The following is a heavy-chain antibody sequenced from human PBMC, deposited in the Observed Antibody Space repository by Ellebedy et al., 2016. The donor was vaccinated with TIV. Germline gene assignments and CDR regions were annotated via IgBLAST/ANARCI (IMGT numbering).Heavy chain of an antibody. CDR1: GGSISSGGYY. Sequence: MPSETLSLTCTVSGGSISSGGYYWNWIRQHPGNGLEWIGFIYYSGNTYYNPSLKSPLTISLAPSKNQFSLKLSSVSAADTAVYYCAREDSSNRYHYYGMDVWGQGTTVTVSS. V-gene: IGHV4-31*01. J-gene: IGHJ6*02. D-gene: IGHD6-13*01. CDR3: AREDSSNRYHYYGMDV. CDR2: IYYSGNT.